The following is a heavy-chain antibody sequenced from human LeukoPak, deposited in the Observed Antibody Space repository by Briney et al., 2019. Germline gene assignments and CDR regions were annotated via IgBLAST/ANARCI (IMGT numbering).Heavy chain of an antibody. V-gene: IGHV4-59*01. CDR1: GGSISSYY. CDR3: ARERHYCGSVNRGAFDI. Sequence: PSETLSLTCTVSGGSISSYYWSWIRQPPGKGLEWIGYIYYSGSTNYNPSLKSRVTISVDTSKNQFSLKLSSVTAADTAVYYCARERHYCGSVNRGAFDIWGQGTMVTVSS. J-gene: IGHJ3*02. CDR2: IYYSGST. D-gene: IGHD3-10*01.